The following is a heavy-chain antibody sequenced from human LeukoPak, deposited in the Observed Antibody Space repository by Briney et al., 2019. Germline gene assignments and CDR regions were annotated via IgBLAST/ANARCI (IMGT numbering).Heavy chain of an antibody. D-gene: IGHD4-17*01. CDR1: GFTVSSNY. Sequence: GGSLRLSCAASGFTVSSNYMSWVRQAPGKGLEWVSVIYSGGGTYYADSVKGRFTISRDNSKSTLYLQMNSLRAEDTAVYYCARDGGYGDYPNWFDPWGQGTLVTVS. V-gene: IGHV3-66*01. J-gene: IGHJ5*02. CDR3: ARDGGYGDYPNWFDP. CDR2: IYSGGGT.